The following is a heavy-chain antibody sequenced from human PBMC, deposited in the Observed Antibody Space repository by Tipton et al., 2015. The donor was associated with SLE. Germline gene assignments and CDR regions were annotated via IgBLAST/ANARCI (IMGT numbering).Heavy chain of an antibody. CDR1: GGSISSGDYY. CDR2: IYYSGST. CDR3: ARGRSYSSSWYFDY. V-gene: IGHV4-30-4*01. J-gene: IGHJ4*02. D-gene: IGHD6-13*01. Sequence: TLSLTCTVSGGSISSGDYYWSWIRQPPGKGLEWIGYIYYSGSTNYNPSLKSRVTISVDTSKNQFSLKLSSVTAADTAVYYCARGRSYSSSWYFDYWGQGTLVTVSS.